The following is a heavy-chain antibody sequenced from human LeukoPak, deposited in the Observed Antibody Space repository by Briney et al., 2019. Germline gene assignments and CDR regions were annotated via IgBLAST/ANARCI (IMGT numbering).Heavy chain of an antibody. J-gene: IGHJ3*02. Sequence: RPSETLSLTCTVSGGSISSSSYYWGWIRQPPGKGLEWIGSIYYSGSTYYNPSLKSRVTISVDTSKNQFSLKLSSVTAADTAVYYCARDQVVVVAATPNDAFDIWGQGTMVTVSS. CDR2: IYYSGST. V-gene: IGHV4-39*07. CDR3: ARDQVVVVAATPNDAFDI. CDR1: GGSISSSSYY. D-gene: IGHD2-15*01.